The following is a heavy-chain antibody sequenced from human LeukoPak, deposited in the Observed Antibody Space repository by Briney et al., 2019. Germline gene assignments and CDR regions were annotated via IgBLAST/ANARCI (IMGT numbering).Heavy chain of an antibody. CDR2: IYYSGST. V-gene: IGHV4-59*01. CDR3: ARGVRYNDILTGYSWNYFDY. Sequence: PSETLSLTCTVSGGSISSYYWSWIRQPPGKGMEWIGYIYYSGSTNYNPSLKSRVTITVDTSKNQFSLKLSSVTAADTAVYYCARGVRYNDILTGYSWNYFDYWGQGTLVTVSS. D-gene: IGHD3-9*01. J-gene: IGHJ4*02. CDR1: GGSISSYY.